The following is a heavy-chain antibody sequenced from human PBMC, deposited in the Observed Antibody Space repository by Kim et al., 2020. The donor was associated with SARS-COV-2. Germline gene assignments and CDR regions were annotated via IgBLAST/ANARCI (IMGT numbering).Heavy chain of an antibody. CDR2: INHSGST. CDR1: GGSFSGYY. CDR3: ARGVGITIFGVAPDAFDI. Sequence: SETLSLTCAVYGGSFSGYYWSWIRQPPGKGLEWIGEINHSGSTNYNPSLKSRVTISVDTSKNQFSLKLSSVTAADTAVYYCARGVGITIFGVAPDAFDIWGQGTMVTVSS. V-gene: IGHV4-34*01. J-gene: IGHJ3*02. D-gene: IGHD3-3*01.